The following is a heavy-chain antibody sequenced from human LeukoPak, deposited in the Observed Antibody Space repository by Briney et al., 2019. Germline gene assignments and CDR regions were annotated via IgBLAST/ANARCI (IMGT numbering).Heavy chain of an antibody. CDR3: AKDRFHYDSSGHPGDY. J-gene: IGHJ4*02. CDR2: ISYDGSNK. D-gene: IGHD3-22*01. CDR1: GFTFSSYG. Sequence: GGSLRLSCAASGFTFSSYGMHWVRQAPGKGLERVAVISYDGSNKYYADSVKGRFTISRDNSKNTLYLQMNSLRAEDTAAYYCAKDRFHYDSSGHPGDYWGQGTLVTVSS. V-gene: IGHV3-30*18.